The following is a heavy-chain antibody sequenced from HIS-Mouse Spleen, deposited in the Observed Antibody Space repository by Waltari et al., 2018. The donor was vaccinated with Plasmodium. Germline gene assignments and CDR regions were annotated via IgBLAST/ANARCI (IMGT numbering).Heavy chain of an antibody. Sequence: QLQLQESGPGLVKPSETLSLTCTVSGGSISSSSYYWGWIRQPPGKGLEWIGGIYYSGSTYYNPSLKSRVTISVDTTKSQFSLKLSSVTAADTAVYYCARRGGSYYYFDYWGQGTLVTVSS. CDR2: IYYSGST. V-gene: IGHV4-39*01. CDR1: GGSISSSSYY. J-gene: IGHJ4*02. D-gene: IGHD1-26*01. CDR3: ARRGGSYYYFDY.